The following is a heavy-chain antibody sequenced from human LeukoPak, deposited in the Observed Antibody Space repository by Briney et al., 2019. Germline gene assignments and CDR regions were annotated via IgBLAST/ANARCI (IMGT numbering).Heavy chain of an antibody. Sequence: GGSLRLSCAASGFTFSSYGMHWVRQAPGKGLEWVAFIRYDGSNKYYADSVKGRFTISRDNSKNTLSLQMNSLRAEDTAVYYCAKGRARIAVAGNLIDYWGQGTLVTVSS. V-gene: IGHV3-30*02. CDR2: IRYDGSNK. CDR3: AKGRARIAVAGNLIDY. D-gene: IGHD6-19*01. CDR1: GFTFSSYG. J-gene: IGHJ4*02.